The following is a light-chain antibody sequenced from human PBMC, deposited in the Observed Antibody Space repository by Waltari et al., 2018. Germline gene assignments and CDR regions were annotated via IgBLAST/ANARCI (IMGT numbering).Light chain of an antibody. V-gene: IGKV1-39*01. CDR3: QASYTTPYS. CDR1: KNIRSY. Sequence: DLQMTQSPSSLSASVGDRVTISCRARKNIRSYLSWYQQKPGIAPKLVIYTASTLQSGVPSRFRGSGSGTNFTLTITSLQAEDFATYFCQASYTTPYSFGQGTKVEIK. J-gene: IGKJ2*03. CDR2: TAS.